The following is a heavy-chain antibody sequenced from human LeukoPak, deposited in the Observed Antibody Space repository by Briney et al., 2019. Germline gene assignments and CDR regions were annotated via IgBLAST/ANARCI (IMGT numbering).Heavy chain of an antibody. CDR1: GGSFSGYY. Sequence: SETLSLTCAVYGGSFSGYYWSWIRQPPGKGLEWIGEINHSGSTNYNPSLKSRVTISVDTSKNQFSLKLSSVTAADTAVYYCARDRIPRGWWGDYWGQGTLVTVSS. V-gene: IGHV4-34*01. D-gene: IGHD2-8*02. J-gene: IGHJ4*02. CDR2: INHSGST. CDR3: ARDRIPRGWWGDY.